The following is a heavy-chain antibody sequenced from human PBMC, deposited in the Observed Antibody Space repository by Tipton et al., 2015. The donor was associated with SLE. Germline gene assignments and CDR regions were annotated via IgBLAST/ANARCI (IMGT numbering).Heavy chain of an antibody. V-gene: IGHV4-59*11. D-gene: IGHD2-21*01. CDR2: IYYSGST. CDR3: ARDPLGDDAFDI. Sequence: TLSLTCTVSGGSISSHYWSWIRQPPGKGLEWIGYIYYSGSTNYNPSLKSRVTISVDTSKNQFSLKLSSVTAADTAVYYCARDPLGDDAFDIWGQGTMVTVSS. J-gene: IGHJ3*02. CDR1: GGSISSHY.